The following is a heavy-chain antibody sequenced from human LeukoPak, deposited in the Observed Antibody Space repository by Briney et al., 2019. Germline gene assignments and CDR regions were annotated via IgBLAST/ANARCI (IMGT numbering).Heavy chain of an antibody. CDR1: GFTFSSYS. J-gene: IGHJ4*02. CDR3: ARAGRQMATITYY. CDR2: ISSSSSYI. V-gene: IGHV3-21*01. D-gene: IGHD5-24*01. Sequence: PGGSLRLSCAASGFTFSSYSMNWVRQAPGKGLEWDSSISSSSSYIYYADSVKGRFTISRDNAKNSLYLQMNSLRAEDTAVYYCARAGRQMATITYYWGQGTLVTVSS.